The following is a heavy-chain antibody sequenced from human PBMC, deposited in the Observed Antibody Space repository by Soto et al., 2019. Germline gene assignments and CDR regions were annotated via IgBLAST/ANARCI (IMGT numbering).Heavy chain of an antibody. D-gene: IGHD2-21*02. CDR2: VSGNGATT. J-gene: IGHJ4*02. Sequence: GGSLRLSCAASGFTFSNYAMSWVRQAPGQGLEWVSSVSGNGATTYYADSVKGRFTISRDNPKSTLSLQTNILRVEDMAIYYCAKDSDFPFFFDSWGQGALVTVSS. CDR3: AKDSDFPFFFDS. V-gene: IGHV3-23*01. CDR1: GFTFSNYA.